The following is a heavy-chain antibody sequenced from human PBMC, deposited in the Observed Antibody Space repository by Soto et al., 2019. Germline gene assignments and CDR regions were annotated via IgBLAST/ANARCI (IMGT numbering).Heavy chain of an antibody. CDR2: VYFNGNT. D-gene: IGHD3-16*01. J-gene: IGHJ4*02. CDR3: ATVTFGGAGLAH. CDR1: AASFRKYY. V-gene: IGHV4-59*01. Sequence: SETLSLTCTVSAASFRKYYWTWIRQPPGKGLEWIGYVYFNGNTNYNPSLKRRVSISIDTSKNQISLTLNSVTAADTAVYYCATVTFGGAGLAHWGQGTLGRVSS.